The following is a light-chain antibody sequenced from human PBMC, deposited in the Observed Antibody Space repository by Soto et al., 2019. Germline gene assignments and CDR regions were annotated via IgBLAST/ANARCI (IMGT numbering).Light chain of an antibody. CDR3: GTWDSSLSAVL. CDR2: DNN. Sequence: QSVLTQPPSVSAAPGQRVTISCSGSNSNIDNNYVSWFQQLPGTAPKLLIYDNNKRPSGIPDRFSGSKSGTSATLGIIGLQTGDEAHYYCGTWDSSLSAVLFGGGTKLTVL. V-gene: IGLV1-51*01. CDR1: NSNIDNNY. J-gene: IGLJ2*01.